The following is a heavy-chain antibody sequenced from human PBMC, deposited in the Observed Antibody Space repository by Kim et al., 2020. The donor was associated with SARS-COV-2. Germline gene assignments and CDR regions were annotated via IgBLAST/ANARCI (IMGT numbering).Heavy chain of an antibody. CDR1: GGSISSSNW. Sequence: SETLSLTCAVSGGSISSSNWWSWVRQPPGKGLEWIGEIYHSGSTNYNPSLKSRVTISVDKSKNQFSLKLSSVTAADTAVYYCARDLESFGSGSQPFDYWGQGTLVTVSS. V-gene: IGHV4-4*02. CDR3: ARDLESFGSGSQPFDY. J-gene: IGHJ4*02. CDR2: IYHSGST. D-gene: IGHD3-10*01.